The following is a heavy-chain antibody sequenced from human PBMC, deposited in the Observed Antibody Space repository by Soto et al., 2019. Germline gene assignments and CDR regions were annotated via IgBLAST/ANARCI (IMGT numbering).Heavy chain of an antibody. V-gene: IGHV3-9*01. CDR1: GFTFDDDA. J-gene: IGHJ4*02. D-gene: IGHD3-9*01. CDR3: AKDRGYDILTAQDY. Sequence: SLRLSCAASGFTFDDDAMHCVRQAPGKGLEWVSGISWNSGSIGYADSVKGRFTISRDNAKNSLYLQMNSLRAEDTALYYCAKDRGYDILTAQDYWGQGTLVTVSS. CDR2: ISWNSGSI.